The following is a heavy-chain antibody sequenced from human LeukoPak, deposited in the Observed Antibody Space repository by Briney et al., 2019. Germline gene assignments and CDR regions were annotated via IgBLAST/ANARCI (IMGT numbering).Heavy chain of an antibody. CDR1: GFSLSTRGVG. CDR2: IYWDDDK. J-gene: IGHJ4*02. D-gene: IGHD6-19*01. V-gene: IGHV2-5*02. Sequence: SGPTLVNPTQTLTLTCTFSGFSLSTRGVGVSWIRQAPGKALEWLALIYWDDDKRYSPSLRTRLTITNNTSKNQVVLTMTNMDPVDTATYYCAYKAPSGWYQGWGQGTLVTVSS. CDR3: AYKAPSGWYQG.